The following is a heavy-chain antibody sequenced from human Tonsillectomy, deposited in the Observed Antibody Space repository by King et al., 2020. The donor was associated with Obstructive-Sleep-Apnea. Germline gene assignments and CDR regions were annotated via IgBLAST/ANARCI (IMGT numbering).Heavy chain of an antibody. CDR3: AKEAGNKQRWLQLRGRYFDY. V-gene: IGHV3-23*04. CDR2: ISGSGGST. Sequence: VQLVQSGGGLVQPGGSLRLSCAASGFTFSSYAMSWVRQAPGKGLEWVSAISGSGGSTYYADSVKGRFTISRDNSKITLYLQMNSLRAEDTAVYYCAKEAGNKQRWLQLRGRYFDYWGQGTLVTVSS. J-gene: IGHJ4*02. CDR1: GFTFSSYA. D-gene: IGHD5-24*01.